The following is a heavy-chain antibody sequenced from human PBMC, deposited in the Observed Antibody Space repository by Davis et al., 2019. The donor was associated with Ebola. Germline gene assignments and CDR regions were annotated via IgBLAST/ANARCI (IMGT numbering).Heavy chain of an antibody. V-gene: IGHV1-8*01. D-gene: IGHD4-11*01. CDR3: ATTPRYSSHGAYFDY. Sequence: ASVKVSCKASGYTFTSYDINWVRQATGQGLGWMGWMNPNSGNTGYAQKFQGRVTMTRNTSISTAYMELSSLRSEDTAMYYCATTPRYSSHGAYFDYWGQGTLVTVSS. CDR1: GYTFTSYD. CDR2: MNPNSGNT. J-gene: IGHJ4*02.